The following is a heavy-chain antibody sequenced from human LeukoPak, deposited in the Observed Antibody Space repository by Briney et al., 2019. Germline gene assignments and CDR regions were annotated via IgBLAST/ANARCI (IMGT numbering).Heavy chain of an antibody. CDR2: IYYSGST. CDR3: ARRMGVEQQLNWFDP. D-gene: IGHD6-13*01. V-gene: IGHV4-39*07. CDR1: GNSISSRSYY. J-gene: IGHJ5*02. Sequence: SETLSLTCTVSGNSISSRSYYWGWIRQPPGKGLEWIGSIYYSGSTYYNPSLKSRVTISVDTSKNQFSLKLSSVTAADTAVYYCARRMGVEQQLNWFDPWGQGTLSPSPQ.